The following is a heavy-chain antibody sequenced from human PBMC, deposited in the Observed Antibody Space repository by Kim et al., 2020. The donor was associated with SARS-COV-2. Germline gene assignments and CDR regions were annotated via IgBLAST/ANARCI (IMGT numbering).Heavy chain of an antibody. CDR3: AKGSSLSSWDYFDY. D-gene: IGHD6-13*01. CDR2: ISYDGSNK. CDR1: GFTFSSYG. Sequence: GGSLRLSCAASGFTFSSYGMHWVRQAPGKGLEWVAVISYDGSNKYYADSVKGRFTISRDNSKNTLYLQMNSLRAKDTAVYYCAKGSSLSSWDYFDYWGQGTLVTVSS. J-gene: IGHJ4*02. V-gene: IGHV3-30*18.